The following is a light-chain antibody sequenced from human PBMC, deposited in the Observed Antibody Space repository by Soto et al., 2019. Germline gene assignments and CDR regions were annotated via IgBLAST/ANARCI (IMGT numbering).Light chain of an antibody. V-gene: IGLV2-8*01. Sequence: QSALTQPPSASGSPGQSITISCTGTSSDVGGYNYVSWYQQHPGKAPKLMIYEVSKRPSGVPDRFSGSKSGNTASLTVYGLQAEDEDDYYCSSYAGSNNFVVFGGGTKLTVL. J-gene: IGLJ2*01. CDR1: SSDVGGYNY. CDR2: EVS. CDR3: SSYAGSNNFVV.